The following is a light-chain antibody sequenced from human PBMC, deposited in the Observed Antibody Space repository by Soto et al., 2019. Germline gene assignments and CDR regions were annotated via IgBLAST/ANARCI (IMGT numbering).Light chain of an antibody. V-gene: IGKV3-20*01. CDR3: HQYGISP. Sequence: EIVMTQSPATLSVFPGERATLSCRASQSVSSNLAWFQHKPGQSPRLLIYGASSRATGIPDRFSGSGSGTEFSLTISRLEPEDFAVYYCHQYGISPFGGGTKVDIK. CDR1: QSVSSN. J-gene: IGKJ4*01. CDR2: GAS.